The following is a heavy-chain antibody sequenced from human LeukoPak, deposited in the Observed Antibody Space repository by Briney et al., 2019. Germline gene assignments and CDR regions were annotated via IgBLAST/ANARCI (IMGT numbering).Heavy chain of an antibody. V-gene: IGHV4-38-2*02. CDR1: GYSISSGYY. Sequence: PSETLSLTCTVSGYSISSGYYWGWIRQPPGKGLEWIGSIYHSGSTYYNPSLKSRVTISVDTSKNQFSLKLSSVTAADTAVYYCARDSDILTGYYPNFDYWGQGTLVTVSS. CDR3: ARDSDILTGYYPNFDY. D-gene: IGHD3-9*01. J-gene: IGHJ4*02. CDR2: IYHSGST.